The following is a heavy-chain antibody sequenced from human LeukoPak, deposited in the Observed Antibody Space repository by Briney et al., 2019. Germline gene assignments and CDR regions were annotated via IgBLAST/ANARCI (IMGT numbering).Heavy chain of an antibody. CDR3: TRAGEVLPHDGFDI. CDR2: IYIDDTT. V-gene: IGHV3-53*01. CDR1: GFTISRNY. Sequence: GGSLRLSCAASGFTISRNYMSWVRQAQGRGLEWVSIIYIDDTTYYADSVRGRFTISRDISKNTVYLQMYSLSVEDTAVYFCTRAGEVLPHDGFDIWGRGTMVTVSS. J-gene: IGHJ3*02. D-gene: IGHD3-10*01.